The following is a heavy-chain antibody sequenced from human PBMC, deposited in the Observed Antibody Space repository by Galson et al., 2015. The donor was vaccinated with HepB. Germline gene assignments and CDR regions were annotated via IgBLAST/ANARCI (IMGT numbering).Heavy chain of an antibody. J-gene: IGHJ6*02. V-gene: IGHV1-3*04. D-gene: IGHD3-16*01. CDR1: GYTFTSYN. Sequence: SVKVSCKASGYTFTSYNMHWVRQAPGQSLEWMGWINTGNGHTKYSQKFQGRVTITSDTSISTAYMELSRLRSDDTAFYYCTREYDYVWGSSPSGNYYYAMDVWGQGTTVIVSS. CDR3: TREYDYVWGSSPSGNYYYAMDV. CDR2: INTGNGHT.